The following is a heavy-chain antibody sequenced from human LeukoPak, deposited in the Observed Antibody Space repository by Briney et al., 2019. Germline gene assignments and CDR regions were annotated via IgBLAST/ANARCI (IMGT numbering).Heavy chain of an antibody. D-gene: IGHD3-22*01. V-gene: IGHV3-48*01. CDR1: GFTFSSYG. J-gene: IGHJ4*02. CDR3: ATHYYDSSGYQY. CDR2: ITATSSST. Sequence: GGSLRLSCAASGFTFSSYGMSWVRQAPGKGLEWVSAITATSSSTHDADSVKGRFTISRDNAKNSLYLQMNSLRAEDTAVYYCATHYYDSSGYQYWGQGTLVTVSS.